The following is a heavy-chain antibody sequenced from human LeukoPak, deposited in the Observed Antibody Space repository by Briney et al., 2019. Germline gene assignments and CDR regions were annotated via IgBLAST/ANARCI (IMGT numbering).Heavy chain of an antibody. CDR1: GFTFSSYW. J-gene: IGHJ5*01. CDR2: IQPDGGVT. D-gene: IGHD4-17*01. CDR3: ARLFGGVTTFDF. Sequence: PGGSLRLSCAASGFTFSSYWMSWVRQGPGKGLEWVASIQPDGGVTFYLDSVKGRFTISRDNAKSSLYLQMNSLRAEDTAVYYCARLFGGVTTFDFWGQGRLVSACS. V-gene: IGHV3-7*01.